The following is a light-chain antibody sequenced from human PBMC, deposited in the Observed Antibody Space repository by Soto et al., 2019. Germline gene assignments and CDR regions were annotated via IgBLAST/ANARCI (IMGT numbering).Light chain of an antibody. CDR1: SSDVGGYNY. V-gene: IGLV2-8*01. J-gene: IGLJ2*01. CDR2: EVN. Sequence: QSVLTQPPSASGSPGQSVTISCTGTSSDVGGYNYVSWYQHHPGKAPKLMIYEVNKRPSGVPDRFSGSKSGNTASLTVSGLQAEDEADYYCSSYAGSNNPVFGGGTKVTVL. CDR3: SSYAGSNNPV.